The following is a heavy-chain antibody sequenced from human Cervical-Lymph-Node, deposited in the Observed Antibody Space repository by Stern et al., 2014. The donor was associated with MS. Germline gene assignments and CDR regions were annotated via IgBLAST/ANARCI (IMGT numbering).Heavy chain of an antibody. V-gene: IGHV1-3*01. D-gene: IGHD2-21*02. CDR1: GYTFTSYA. CDR2: INAGNGNT. CDR3: ARDRYCGGDCYPSWRPGYYGMDV. J-gene: IGHJ6*02. Sequence: QVQLVQSGAEVKKPGASVKVSCKASGYTFTSYAMHWVRQAPGQRLEWMGWINAGNGNTKYSQKFQGRVTITRDTSASTAYMELSSLRSEDTAVYYCARDRYCGGDCYPSWRPGYYGMDVWGQGTTVTVSS.